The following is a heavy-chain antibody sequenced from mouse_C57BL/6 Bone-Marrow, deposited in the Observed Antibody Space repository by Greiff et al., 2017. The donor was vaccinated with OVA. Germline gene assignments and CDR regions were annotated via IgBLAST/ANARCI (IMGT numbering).Heavy chain of an antibody. D-gene: IGHD2-5*01. CDR1: GYTFTSYG. CDR2: IYPRSGDT. Sequence: VQRVESGAELARPGASVKLSCKASGYTFTSYGMSWVKQRTGQGLEWIGEIYPRSGDTNYNEKFKGKATLTADNSSSTAYMELRSLTSEDSAVYFCAGTYYSNCLCLYFDGWGTGATVTVSS. V-gene: IGHV1-81*01. CDR3: AGTYYSNCLCLYFDG. J-gene: IGHJ1*03.